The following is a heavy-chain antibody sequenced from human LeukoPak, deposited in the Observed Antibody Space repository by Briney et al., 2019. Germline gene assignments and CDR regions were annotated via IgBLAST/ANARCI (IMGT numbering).Heavy chain of an antibody. CDR1: GGSFSGYY. V-gene: IGHV4-34*01. D-gene: IGHD5-12*01. J-gene: IGHJ4*02. CDR3: ARHGSRVMATIEDF. CDR2: INHSGST. Sequence: SETLSLTCAVYGGSFSGYYWSWIRQPPGKGLEWIGEINHSGSTNYNPSLKSRVTISVDTSKNQFSLKLSSVTAADTAVYYCARHGSRVMATIEDFWGQGTLVIVSS.